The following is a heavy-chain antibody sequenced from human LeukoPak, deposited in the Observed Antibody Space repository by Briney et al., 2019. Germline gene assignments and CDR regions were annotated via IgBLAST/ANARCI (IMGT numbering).Heavy chain of an antibody. D-gene: IGHD5-18*01. CDR1: GGSIRSYY. V-gene: IGHV4-59*01. J-gene: IGHJ3*02. CDR2: IYYSGST. Sequence: SETLSLTCTVSGGSIRSYYWSWIRQPPRKGLEGIGYIYYSGSTNYNPSLKSRVTISVDTSKNQFSLKLSSVTAADTAVYYCARGFHSYDAFYIWGQGTMVTVSS. CDR3: ARGFHSYDAFYI.